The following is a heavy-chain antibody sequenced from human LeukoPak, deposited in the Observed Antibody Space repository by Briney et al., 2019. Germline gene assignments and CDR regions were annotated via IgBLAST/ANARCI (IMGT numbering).Heavy chain of an antibody. D-gene: IGHD3-10*01. CDR3: AKDSKMSYYGSGSHYDY. V-gene: IGHV3-74*01. CDR1: GFTFSNYY. J-gene: IGHJ4*02. CDR2: INSDGSST. Sequence: GGSLRLSCAASGFTFSNYYMHWVRQVPGKGLVWVSRINSDGSSTTYADSVKGRFTISRDNSKNTLYLQMTSLRAEETAVYYCAKDSKMSYYGSGSHYDYWGQGTLVTVSS.